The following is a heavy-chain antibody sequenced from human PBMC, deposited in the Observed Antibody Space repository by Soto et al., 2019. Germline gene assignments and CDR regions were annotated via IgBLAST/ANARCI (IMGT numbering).Heavy chain of an antibody. CDR1: GYTFTSYG. D-gene: IGHD1-26*01. CDR3: ARDSVGATKSRPDAFDI. Sequence: QVQLVQSGAEVKKPGASVKVSCKASGYTFTSYGISWVRQAPGQGLEWMGWISAYNGNTNYAQKLPGRVTMTTDTSTSTAYMELRSLRSDDTAVYYCARDSVGATKSRPDAFDIWGQGTMVTVSS. J-gene: IGHJ3*02. V-gene: IGHV1-18*01. CDR2: ISAYNGNT.